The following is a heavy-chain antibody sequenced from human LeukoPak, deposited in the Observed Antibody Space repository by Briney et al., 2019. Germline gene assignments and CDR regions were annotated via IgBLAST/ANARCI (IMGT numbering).Heavy chain of an antibody. CDR1: GFTFSSYG. CDR3: AKDLKGRTNYYYYYMDV. Sequence: SGGSLRLSCAASGFTFSSYGMHWVRQAPGKGLEWVAFIQYDGSNKYYADSVKGRFTISRDNSKNTLYLQMNSLRGEDTAVYYCAKDLKGRTNYYYYYMDVWGKGTTVTVSS. CDR2: IQYDGSNK. J-gene: IGHJ6*03. V-gene: IGHV3-30*02.